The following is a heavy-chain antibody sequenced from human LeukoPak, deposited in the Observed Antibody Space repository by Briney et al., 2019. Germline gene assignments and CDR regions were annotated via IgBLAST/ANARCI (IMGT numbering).Heavy chain of an antibody. CDR3: ARDANYYDSSGYYYVYYYYMDV. Sequence: GGSLRLSCAASGFTFSNYAMSWVRQAPGKGLEWVSYISSSGSTIYYADSVKGRFTISRDNAKNSLYLQMNSLRAEDTAVYYCARDANYYDSSGYYYVYYYYMDVWGKGTTVTVSS. D-gene: IGHD3-22*01. V-gene: IGHV3-11*04. J-gene: IGHJ6*03. CDR1: GFTFSNYA. CDR2: ISSSGSTI.